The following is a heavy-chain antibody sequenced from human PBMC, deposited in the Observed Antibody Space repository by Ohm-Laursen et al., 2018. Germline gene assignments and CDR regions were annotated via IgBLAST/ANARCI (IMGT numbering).Heavy chain of an antibody. CDR1: GGSFSGYY. CDR3: ARGFSGWWGRIDY. V-gene: IGHV4-34*01. Sequence: GTLSLTCAVYGGSFSGYYWSWIRQPPGKGLEWIGEINHSGSTNYNPSLKSRVTISVDTSKNQFSLKLSSVTAADTAVHYCARGFSGWWGRIDYWGQGILVTVSS. J-gene: IGHJ4*02. CDR2: INHSGST. D-gene: IGHD6-19*01.